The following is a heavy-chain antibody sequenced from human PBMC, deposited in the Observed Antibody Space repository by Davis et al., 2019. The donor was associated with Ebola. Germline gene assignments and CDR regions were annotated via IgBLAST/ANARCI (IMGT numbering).Heavy chain of an antibody. CDR2: ISSSSSYI. D-gene: IGHD2-2*02. Sequence: GGSLRLSCAASGFTFSSYSMNWVRQAPGKGLEWVSSISSSSSYIYYADAVKGRFTITRDNAKNSQYLQMNSLKTEDTAVYYCTRGSQLLYEHWFDPWGQGTLVTVSS. CDR3: TRGSQLLYEHWFDP. CDR1: GFTFSSYS. J-gene: IGHJ5*02. V-gene: IGHV3-21*04.